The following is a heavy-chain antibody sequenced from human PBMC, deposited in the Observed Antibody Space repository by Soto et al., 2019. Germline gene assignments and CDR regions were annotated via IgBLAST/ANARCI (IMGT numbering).Heavy chain of an antibody. CDR2: ISYSGST. V-gene: IGHV4-30-4*01. CDR1: GGSISSGNYY. J-gene: IGHJ5*02. CDR3: ARSVDP. Sequence: SETLSLTCTVSGGSISSGNYYWSWIRQPPGKGLEWIGFISYSGSTYYNLSLKSRITISVDTSKNQFSLNLSFVTAADTAVYYCARSVDPWGQGTLVTVSS.